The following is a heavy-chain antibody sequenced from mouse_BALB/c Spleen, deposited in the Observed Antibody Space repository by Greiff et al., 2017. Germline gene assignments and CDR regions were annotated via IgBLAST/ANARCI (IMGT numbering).Heavy chain of an antibody. CDR2: IYPGDGST. V-gene: IGHV1S56*01. Sequence: QVQLKASGPELVKPGALVKISCKASGYTFPSYDINWVKQRPGQGLEWIGWIYPGDGSTKYNEKFKGKATLTADKSSSTAYMQLSSLTSENSAVYFCARWGHRAMDYWGQGTSVTVSS. CDR1: GYTFPSYD. D-gene: IGHD3-1*01. J-gene: IGHJ4*01. CDR3: ARWGHRAMDY.